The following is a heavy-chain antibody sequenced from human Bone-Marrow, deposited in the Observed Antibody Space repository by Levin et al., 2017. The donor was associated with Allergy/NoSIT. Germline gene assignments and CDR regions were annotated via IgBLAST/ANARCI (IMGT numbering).Heavy chain of an antibody. V-gene: IGHV4-39*07. J-gene: IGHJ5*02. CDR2: IYYNSYT. CDR3: ARLADNWNVNWFDP. Sequence: GSLRLSCTVSGASINSTNYYWGWIRQPPGKGLEWIGTIYYNSYTYYNPSLKSRVTISKDTSKNQFSLKMSSVTAAATAVYYCARLADNWNVNWFDPLGQGTLVTVSS. CDR1: GASINSTNYY. D-gene: IGHD1-20*01.